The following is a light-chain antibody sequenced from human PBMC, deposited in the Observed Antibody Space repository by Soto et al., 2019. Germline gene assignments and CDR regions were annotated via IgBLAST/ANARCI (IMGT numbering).Light chain of an antibody. CDR2: EVN. CDR1: SKDVGGYNY. CDR3: SSFAVSNSFV. Sequence: QPVLTQPPSASGSPGQSVTISCTGTSKDVGGYNYVSWYQQHPGKAPKLMIYEVNKRPSGVPDRFSGSKSGNTASLTVSGLQAEDEADYYCSSFAVSNSFVFGTGTKVTVL. J-gene: IGLJ1*01. V-gene: IGLV2-8*01.